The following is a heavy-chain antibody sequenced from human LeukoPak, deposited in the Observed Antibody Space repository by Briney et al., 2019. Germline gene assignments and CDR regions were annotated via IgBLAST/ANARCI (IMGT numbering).Heavy chain of an antibody. D-gene: IGHD3-16*02. CDR1: GYTFTSYG. V-gene: IGHV1-18*01. CDR2: ISAYNGNT. CDR3: ARDSHPYDYVWGSYRYQDY. Sequence: ASVKASCKASGYTFTSYGISWVRQAPGQGLEWMGWISAYNGNTNYAQKLQGRVTMTTDTSTSTAYMELRSLRSDDTAVYYCARDSHPYDYVWGSYRYQDYWGQGTLVTVSS. J-gene: IGHJ4*02.